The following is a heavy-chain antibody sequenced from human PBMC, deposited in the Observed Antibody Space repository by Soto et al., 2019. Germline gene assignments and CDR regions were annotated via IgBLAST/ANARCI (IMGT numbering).Heavy chain of an antibody. CDR3: ARFGRRDGYDW. D-gene: IGHD5-12*01. CDR2: MNPNSGNT. Sequence: QVQLVQSVAEVKKPGASVKVSCKASGYTFTSYDSNWVRPATGQGLEWMGWMNPNSGNTGYAQKFQGRVTMTRNTSMSPAYMELGSLSSEDRAVYSCARFGRRDGYDWWGQGTLVTVSS. CDR1: GYTFTSYD. V-gene: IGHV1-8*01. J-gene: IGHJ4*02.